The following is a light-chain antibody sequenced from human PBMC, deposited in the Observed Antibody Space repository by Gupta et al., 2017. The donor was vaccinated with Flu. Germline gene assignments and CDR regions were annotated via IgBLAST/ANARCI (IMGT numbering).Light chain of an antibody. CDR3: QQYNSYWS. V-gene: IGKV1-5*03. CDR2: KTS. J-gene: IGKJ1*01. CDR1: QSVSSH. Sequence: VGERVPIPCRASQSVSSHLTWYQQKPGKAPTMLIYKTSPLENGVPSRFSGSGSGTEFTLTISSLQPDDFATYYCQQYNSYWSFGQGTKVEIK.